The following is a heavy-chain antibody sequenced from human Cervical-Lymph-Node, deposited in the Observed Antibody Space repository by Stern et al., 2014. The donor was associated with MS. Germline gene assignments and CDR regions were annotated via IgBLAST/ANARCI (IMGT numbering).Heavy chain of an antibody. J-gene: IGHJ4*02. Sequence: VQLVESGGGVVQPGRSLSLSCVASGFTFSTYAMHWVRQAPGKGLEWVAFVSYDGTQRNSTDSVKARFTISRDNSKNTLCLHMNSLRDEDTAVYFCARGGRGVGLEYWGQGALVTVSS. V-gene: IGHV3-30-3*01. D-gene: IGHD3-10*01. CDR2: VSYDGTQR. CDR1: GFTFSTYA. CDR3: ARGGRGVGLEY.